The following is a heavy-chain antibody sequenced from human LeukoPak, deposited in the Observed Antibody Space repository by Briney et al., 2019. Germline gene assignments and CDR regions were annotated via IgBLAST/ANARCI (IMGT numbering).Heavy chain of an antibody. J-gene: IGHJ4*02. D-gene: IGHD2-15*01. V-gene: IGHV3-23*01. Sequence: PGGSLRLSCAASGSTFSSYAMSWVRQAPGKGLEWVSAISGSGSSTYYADSVKGRFTISRDNSKNTLYLQMNSLRDEDTAAYYCAKATQNCSGGSCYSSLDHWGQGTLVTVSS. CDR1: GSTFSSYA. CDR3: AKATQNCSGGSCYSSLDH. CDR2: ISGSGSST.